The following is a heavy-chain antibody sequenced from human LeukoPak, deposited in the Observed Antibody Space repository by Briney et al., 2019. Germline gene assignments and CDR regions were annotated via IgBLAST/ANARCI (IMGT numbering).Heavy chain of an antibody. CDR1: GYTFTNYY. CDR3: ARVVPRYYDTSGANWFDP. V-gene: IGHV1-46*01. CDR2: INPSSGST. Sequence: ASVKVSCKASGYTFTNYYMHWVRQAPGQGLEWMGIINPSSGSTSYAQKFQGRVTMNWDTSTSTVYLELSRLRSEDTAVYFCARVVPRYYDTSGANWFDPWGQGTLVTVSS. D-gene: IGHD3-22*01. J-gene: IGHJ5*02.